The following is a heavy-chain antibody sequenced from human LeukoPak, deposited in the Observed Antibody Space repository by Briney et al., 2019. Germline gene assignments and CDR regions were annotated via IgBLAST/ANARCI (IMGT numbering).Heavy chain of an antibody. J-gene: IGHJ4*02. V-gene: IGHV3-23*01. CDR3: AKHRFLEWLLWDYFDY. D-gene: IGHD3-3*01. CDR1: GFTFSSYA. Sequence: PGGSLRLSCAASGFTFSSYAMSWVRQAPGKGLEWVSAISGSGGSTYYADSVKGRFTISRDNSKNTLYLQMNSLRAEDTAVYYCAKHRFLEWLLWDYFDYRGQGTLVTVSS. CDR2: ISGSGGST.